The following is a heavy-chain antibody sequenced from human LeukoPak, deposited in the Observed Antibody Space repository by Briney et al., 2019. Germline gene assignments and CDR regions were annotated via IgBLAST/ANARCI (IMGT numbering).Heavy chain of an antibody. CDR3: ARDNRRGYTMDNWFDP. J-gene: IGHJ5*02. D-gene: IGHD5-12*01. V-gene: IGHV1-46*01. Sequence: ASVKVSCKASGYTFTSYYMHWVRQAPGQGLEWMGIINPSGGSTSYAQKFQGRVTMTRDMSTSTAYMELSSLRSEDTAVYYCARDNRRGYTMDNWFDPWGQGTLVTVSS. CDR2: INPSGGST. CDR1: GYTFTSYY.